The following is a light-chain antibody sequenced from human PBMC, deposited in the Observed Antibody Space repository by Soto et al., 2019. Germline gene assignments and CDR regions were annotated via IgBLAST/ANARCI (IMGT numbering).Light chain of an antibody. V-gene: IGLV2-14*01. Sequence: QSVLTQSASVSGSPGQSVAISCSGTSSDVGAYNYVSWYQQHPGKAPKLLLSEVSNRPSGVSDRFFGSKSGNTASLTISGLQAEDEADYYCSSPTTRFTYVFGTGTKVTVL. CDR1: SSDVGAYNY. J-gene: IGLJ1*01. CDR2: EVS. CDR3: SSPTTRFTYV.